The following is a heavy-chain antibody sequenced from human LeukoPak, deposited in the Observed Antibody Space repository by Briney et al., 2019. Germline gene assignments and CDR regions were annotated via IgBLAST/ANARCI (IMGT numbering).Heavy chain of an antibody. CDR2: ISGSGGST. Sequence: GGSLRLSCAASGFTFSSYAMSWVRQAPGKGLEWVSAISGSGGSTYYADSVKGRFTISRDDSKNTLYLQMNSLRAEDTAVYYCAKESPYWGGAGKYYFDYWGQGTLVTVSS. CDR3: AKESPYWGGAGKYYFDY. D-gene: IGHD7-27*01. V-gene: IGHV3-23*01. J-gene: IGHJ4*02. CDR1: GFTFSSYA.